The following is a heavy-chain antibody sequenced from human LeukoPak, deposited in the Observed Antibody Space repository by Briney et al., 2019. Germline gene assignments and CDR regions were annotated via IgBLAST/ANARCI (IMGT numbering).Heavy chain of an antibody. D-gene: IGHD6-13*01. J-gene: IGHJ4*02. CDR3: AKDVSIAAAGTLGY. CDR1: GFTFSSYA. V-gene: IGHV3-23*01. CDR2: ISGSGGRT. Sequence: GGSLRLSCAPPGFTFSSYAMSWVRQAPGKGLEWVSAISGSGGRTYYADSVKGRFTISRDNSKNTLYLQMNSLRAEDTAVYYCAKDVSIAAAGTLGYWGQGTLVTVSS.